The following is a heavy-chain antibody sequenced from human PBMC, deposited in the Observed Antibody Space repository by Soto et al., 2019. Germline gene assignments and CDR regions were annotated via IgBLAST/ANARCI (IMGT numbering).Heavy chain of an antibody. Sequence: QITVKGSGPTLVKPTQTLTLTCSLSGISLSTSGVGLGGIRQTPGKALEWLALIYCNDDKHYTPSLKSRLTITKDTSKDQTVLTTTNTDPVYTATYDYARGLATLPFCALDVGGDWTVVTVSS. CDR1: GISLSTSGVG. V-gene: IGHV2-5*01. CDR2: IYCNDDK. D-gene: IGHD6-6*01. CDR3: ARGLATLPFCALDV. J-gene: IGHJ3*01.